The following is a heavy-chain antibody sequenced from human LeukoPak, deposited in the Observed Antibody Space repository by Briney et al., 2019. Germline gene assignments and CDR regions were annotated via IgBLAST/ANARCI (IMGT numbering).Heavy chain of an antibody. CDR2: IYASGST. D-gene: IGHD1-26*01. CDR3: ARGVAGSGSMPNY. J-gene: IGHJ4*02. CDR1: GVSINSRNYY. V-gene: IGHV4-61*02. Sequence: SETLSLTCTVSGVSINSRNYYWGWIRQSAGKGLEWIGRIYASGSTNYNPSLKSRVTISVDTSKNQFSLKLSSVTAADTAVYYCARGVAGSGSMPNYWGQGTLVTVSS.